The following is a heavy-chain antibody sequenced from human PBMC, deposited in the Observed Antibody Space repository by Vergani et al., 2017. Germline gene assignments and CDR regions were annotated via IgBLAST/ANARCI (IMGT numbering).Heavy chain of an antibody. J-gene: IGHJ4*02. D-gene: IGHD6-25*01. CDR3: ARDRSIGRGVLDY. Sequence: QVQLVQSGAEVKKPGSSVKVSCKASGGTFSSYTISWVRQAPGQGLEWMGRIIPILGIANYAQKFQGRVTMTTDTSTSTAYMELRSLRSDDTAVYYCARDRSIGRGVLDYWGQGTLVTVSS. V-gene: IGHV1-69*08. CDR2: IIPILGIA. CDR1: GGTFSSYT.